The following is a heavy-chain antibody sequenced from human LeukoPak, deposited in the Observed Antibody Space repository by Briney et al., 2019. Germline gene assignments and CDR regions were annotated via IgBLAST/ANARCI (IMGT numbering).Heavy chain of an antibody. Sequence: PGRSLRLSCAASGFTFSSYAMQWVRQAPGKGLGWVAFIRYDGIYKDYADSVKGRFTISRDNSNSTLYLQMNSLRVEDTAVYYCAKEGDSSSWFRDDRRKHFDHWGQGTLVTASS. V-gene: IGHV3-30*02. D-gene: IGHD6-13*01. CDR2: IRYDGIYK. J-gene: IGHJ4*02. CDR1: GFTFSSYA. CDR3: AKEGDSSSWFRDDRRKHFDH.